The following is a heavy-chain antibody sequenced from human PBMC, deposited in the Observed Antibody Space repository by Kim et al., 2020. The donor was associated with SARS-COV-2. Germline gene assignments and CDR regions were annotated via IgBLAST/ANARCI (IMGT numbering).Heavy chain of an antibody. Sequence: TNYAQKFQGRVTMTRDTSISTAYMELSRLRSDDTAVYYCARDISSGTVDYWGQGTLVTVSS. CDR2: T. D-gene: IGHD3-10*01. V-gene: IGHV1-2*02. J-gene: IGHJ4*02. CDR3: ARDISSGTVDY.